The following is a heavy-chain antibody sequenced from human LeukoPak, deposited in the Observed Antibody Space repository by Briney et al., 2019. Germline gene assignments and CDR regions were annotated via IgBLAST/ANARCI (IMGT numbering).Heavy chain of an antibody. J-gene: IGHJ6*02. D-gene: IGHD3-10*01. CDR2: INAGNGNT. V-gene: IGHV1-3*01. CDR3: ASIPDYYGSGRGPYYYYYYGMDV. Sequence: ASVKVSCKASGYTFTSYAMHWVRQAPGQRLEWMGWINAGNGNTKYSQKFQGRVTITRDTSASTAYMELSSLRSEDTAVYYCASIPDYYGSGRGPYYYYYYGMDVWGQGTTVTVSS. CDR1: GYTFTSYA.